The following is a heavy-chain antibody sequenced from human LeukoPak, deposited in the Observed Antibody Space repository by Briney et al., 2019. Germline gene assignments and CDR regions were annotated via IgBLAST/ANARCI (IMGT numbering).Heavy chain of an antibody. CDR1: GFTFSSYS. J-gene: IGHJ4*02. Sequence: GGSLRLSCAASGFTFSSYSMSWVRQAPGKGLEWVSGISGSGGSTDYADSVKGRFTISRDNSKNTLYLQMNSLRVEDTAVYYCAKDPGYQVVYCFDYWGQGTLVTVSP. V-gene: IGHV3-23*01. CDR3: AKDPGYQVVYCFDY. D-gene: IGHD2-2*01. CDR2: ISGSGGST.